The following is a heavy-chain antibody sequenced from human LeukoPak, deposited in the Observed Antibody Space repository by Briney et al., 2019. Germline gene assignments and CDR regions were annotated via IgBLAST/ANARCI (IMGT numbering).Heavy chain of an antibody. CDR2: ISSSGSTI. J-gene: IGHJ1*01. Sequence: GGSLRLSCAASGFTFSDYYMSWIRQAPGKGLQWVSYISSSGSTIYYADSVKGRFTISRDNAKNSLYLQMNSLRVEDTAVYYCARVGYYDSSNYYAYFQHWGQGTLVTVSS. D-gene: IGHD3-22*01. V-gene: IGHV3-11*04. CDR3: ARVGYYDSSNYYAYFQH. CDR1: GFTFSDYY.